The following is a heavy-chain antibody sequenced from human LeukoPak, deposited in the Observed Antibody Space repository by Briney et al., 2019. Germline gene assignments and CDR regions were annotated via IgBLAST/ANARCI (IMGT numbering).Heavy chain of an antibody. V-gene: IGHV4-59*11. J-gene: IGHJ6*03. CDR2: IYYSGST. Sequence: SETQSLTCTVSGGSISSHYWSWIRQPPGKGLEWIGYIYYSGSTNYNPSLKSRVTISVDTSKNQFSLKLSSVTAADTAVYYCARGEGYSYGFTPYYYYYMDVWGKGTTVTVSS. CDR3: ARGEGYSYGFTPYYYYYMDV. D-gene: IGHD5-18*01. CDR1: GGSISSHY.